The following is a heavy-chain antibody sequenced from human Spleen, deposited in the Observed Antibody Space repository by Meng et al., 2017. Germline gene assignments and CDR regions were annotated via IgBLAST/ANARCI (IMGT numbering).Heavy chain of an antibody. J-gene: IGHJ5*02. CDR1: GFTFSDYY. D-gene: IGHD3-10*01. V-gene: IGHV3-11*01. CDR2: IGGSGTTSTI. Sequence: GGSLRLSCTASGFTFSDYYMTWIRQAPGKGLEWISYIGGSGTTSTIFYADSVKGRFTISRDNAKKSLYLEMKSLRAEDTAIYYCARAVRRGTGNCLDPWGQGTLVTVSS. CDR3: ARAVRRGTGNCLDP.